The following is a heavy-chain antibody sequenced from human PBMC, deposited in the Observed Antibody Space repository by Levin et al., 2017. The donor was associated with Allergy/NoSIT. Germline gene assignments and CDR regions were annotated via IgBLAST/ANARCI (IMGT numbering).Heavy chain of an antibody. J-gene: IGHJ4*02. CDR2: INSDGNIT. CDR1: GFTFSSYW. V-gene: IGHV3-74*01. D-gene: IGHD1-26*01. CDR3: ARGRGGGSSDY. Sequence: PGGSLRLSCAASGFTFSSYWMHWVRQAPGKGLVWVSRINSDGNITIYADSVKGRFTISRDNAKNTLYLQMNSLRAEDTAVYYCARGRGGGSSDYWGQGTLVTVSS.